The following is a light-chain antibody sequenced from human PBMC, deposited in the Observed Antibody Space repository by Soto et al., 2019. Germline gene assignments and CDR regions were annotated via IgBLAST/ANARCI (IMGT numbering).Light chain of an antibody. J-gene: IGLJ3*02. CDR2: RTS. CDR3: VLLYGGDWV. Sequence: QAVVTQEPSLTVSPGGTVTLTCALTTGTVTSDYYPNWFQRKPGQAHRTLIYRTSNKHSWTPARFSGSLLGGKAALTLSGVQPEDEADYYCVLLYGGDWVFGGGTKLTVL. CDR1: TGTVTSDYY. V-gene: IGLV7-43*01.